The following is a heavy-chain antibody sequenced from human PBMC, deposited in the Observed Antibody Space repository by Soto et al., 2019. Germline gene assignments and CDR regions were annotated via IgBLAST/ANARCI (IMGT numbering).Heavy chain of an antibody. CDR2: IIPIFGTA. CDR3: ARAHCSGGSCYYYYGMDV. CDR1: GGTFSSYA. D-gene: IGHD2-15*01. V-gene: IGHV1-69*13. J-gene: IGHJ6*02. Sequence: SVKVSCKASGGTFSSYAISWVRQAPGQGLEWMGGIIPIFGTANYAQKFQGRVTITADESTSTAYMELSSLRSEDTAVYYCARAHCSGGSCYYYYGMDVWGQGTTVTVSS.